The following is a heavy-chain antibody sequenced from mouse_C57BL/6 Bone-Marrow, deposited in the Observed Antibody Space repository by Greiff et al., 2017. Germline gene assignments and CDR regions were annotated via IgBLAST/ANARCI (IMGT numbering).Heavy chain of an antibody. CDR1: GFTFSSYG. Sequence: EVKLLQSGGDLVKPGGSLKLSCAASGFTFSSYGMSWVRQTPDKRLEWVATISSGGSYTYYPDSVKGRFTISRDNATNTLYLQMSSLKSEDTAMYYCARCSYYFDYWGQGTTLTVSS. CDR2: ISSGGSYT. V-gene: IGHV5-6*01. CDR3: ARCSYYFDY. D-gene: IGHD1-1*01. J-gene: IGHJ2*01.